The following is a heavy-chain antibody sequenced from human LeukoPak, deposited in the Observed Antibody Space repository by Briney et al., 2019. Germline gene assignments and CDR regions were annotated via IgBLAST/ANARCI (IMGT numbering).Heavy chain of an antibody. CDR2: ISGSGGST. CDR3: AKGSLFQQWLGRDAFDI. J-gene: IGHJ3*02. Sequence: GGSLRLSCAASGFTFSSYWMSWVRQAPGKGLEWVSAISGSGGSTYYADSVKGRFTISRDNSKNTLYLQMNSLRAEDTAVYYCAKGSLFQQWLGRDAFDIWGQGTMVTVSS. V-gene: IGHV3-23*01. CDR1: GFTFSSYW. D-gene: IGHD6-19*01.